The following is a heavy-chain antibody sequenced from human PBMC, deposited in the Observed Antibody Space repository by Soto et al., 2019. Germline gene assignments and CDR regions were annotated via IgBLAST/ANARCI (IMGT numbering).Heavy chain of an antibody. J-gene: IGHJ3*02. D-gene: IGHD3-3*01. CDR3: ARERVLRFLAWSNDPFDI. Sequence: QVQLQESGPGLVKPSQTLSLTCTVSGGSINSGGYYWSWIRQHPGKGLEWIGYIYYSGSTYYNPSLKSRVTISVDTAKNQFSLKLSSVTAADTAVYYCARERVLRFLAWSNDPFDIWGQGTMVTVSS. V-gene: IGHV4-31*03. CDR2: IYYSGST. CDR1: GGSINSGGYY.